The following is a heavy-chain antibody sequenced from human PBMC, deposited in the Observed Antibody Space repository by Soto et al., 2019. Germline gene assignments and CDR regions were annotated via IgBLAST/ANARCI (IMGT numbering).Heavy chain of an antibody. CDR2: IIPIFGTA. Sequence: EASVKVSCKASGGTFSSYAISWVRQAPGQGLEWMGGIIPIFGTANYAQKFQGRVTITADESTSTAYMELSSLRSEDTAVYYCASNYEDYYYGMDVWGQGTTVTVSS. CDR1: GGTFSSYA. V-gene: IGHV1-69*13. D-gene: IGHD4-4*01. CDR3: ASNYEDYYYGMDV. J-gene: IGHJ6*02.